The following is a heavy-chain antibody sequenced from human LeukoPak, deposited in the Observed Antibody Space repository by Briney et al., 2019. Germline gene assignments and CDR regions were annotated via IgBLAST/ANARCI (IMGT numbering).Heavy chain of an antibody. J-gene: IGHJ2*01. CDR2: ISTSSGYI. CDR1: RFNFNSFV. CDR3: ARDHGDYVPDYWYFDL. Sequence: PGGSLRLSCAASRFNFNSFVMGWVRQRPGKGLEWVSSISTSSGYIFYADSLKGRVTISRDNAKNSLYLQMNSLRAEDTAVYYCARDHGDYVPDYWYFDLWGRGTLVTISS. V-gene: IGHV3-21*06. D-gene: IGHD4-17*01.